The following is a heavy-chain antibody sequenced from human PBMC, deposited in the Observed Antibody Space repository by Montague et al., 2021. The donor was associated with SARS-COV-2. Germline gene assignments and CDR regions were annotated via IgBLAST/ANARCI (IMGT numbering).Heavy chain of an antibody. CDR1: GDSVSSNNAA. CDR2: TCYRSEWYF. J-gene: IGHJ3*02. CDR3: ARYSYSGTYFGLNDAFDI. D-gene: IGHD1-26*01. V-gene: IGHV6-1*01. Sequence: CAISGDSVSSNNAAWNWIRRSPSRGLEWLGRTCYRSEWYFDYAISLRGRITINPDTSKNQFSLQLDSVTLDDTAVYYCARYSYSGTYFGLNDAFDIWGQGTLVTVSS.